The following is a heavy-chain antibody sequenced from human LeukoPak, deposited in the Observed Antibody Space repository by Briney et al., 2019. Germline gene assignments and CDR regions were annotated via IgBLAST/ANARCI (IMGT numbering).Heavy chain of an antibody. CDR3: ARGPYSSTWNTVDY. J-gene: IGHJ4*02. V-gene: IGHV3-66*01. CDR2: IYSGGST. Sequence: SGGSLRLSCAASGFTVSRNYMSWVRQAPGKGLEWGSVIYSGGSTYYADSVKGRFTISRDTSKNTLYLRMDSLRAEDTAVYYCARGPYSSTWNTVDYWGQGTLVTVSS. D-gene: IGHD6-13*01. CDR1: GFTVSRNY.